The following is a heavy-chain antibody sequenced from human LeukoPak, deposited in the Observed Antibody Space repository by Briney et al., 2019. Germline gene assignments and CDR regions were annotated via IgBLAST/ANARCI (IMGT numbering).Heavy chain of an antibody. CDR3: ARDSDAFDI. CDR1: GYTFTSYG. J-gene: IGHJ3*02. V-gene: IGHV1-18*01. CDR2: ISAYNGNT. Sequence: ASVTVSCKASGYTFTSYGIRWVRQAPGQGLEWMGWISAYNGNTNYAQKLQGRVTMTRDTSTSTVYMELSSLRSEDTAVYYCARDSDAFDIWGQGTMVTVSS.